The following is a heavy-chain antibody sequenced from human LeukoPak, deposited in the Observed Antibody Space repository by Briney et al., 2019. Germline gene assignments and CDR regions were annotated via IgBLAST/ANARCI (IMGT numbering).Heavy chain of an antibody. V-gene: IGHV4-59*10. CDR1: GGSFSDYY. Sequence: PSETLSLTCAVYGGSFSDYYCSWIRQPAGKGLEWIGRIYSSGSTNYNPSLRSRVTMSVDTSKNQFSLKLSSVTAADAAVYYCARTMGMSEAGSFGYLGRGTLVNVS. D-gene: IGHD6-13*01. J-gene: IGHJ4*02. CDR3: ARTMGMSEAGSFGY. CDR2: IYSSGST.